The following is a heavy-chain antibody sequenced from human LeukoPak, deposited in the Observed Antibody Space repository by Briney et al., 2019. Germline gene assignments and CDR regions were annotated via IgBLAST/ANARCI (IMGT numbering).Heavy chain of an antibody. J-gene: IGHJ4*02. CDR3: ARNVLENRPFDY. CDR1: GYTFTSYD. V-gene: IGHV1-8*01. Sequence: GASVKVSCKASGYTFTSYDINWVRQATGQGLEWMGWMSPNSGNTGYAQKFQGRVTMTRNTSISTAYMELSSLRSEDTAVYYCARNVLENRPFDYWGQGTLVTVSS. CDR2: MSPNSGNT. D-gene: IGHD6-6*01.